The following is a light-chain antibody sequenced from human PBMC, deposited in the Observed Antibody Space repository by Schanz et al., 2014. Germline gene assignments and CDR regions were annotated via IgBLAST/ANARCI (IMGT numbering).Light chain of an antibody. CDR3: SSYTSTSTQV. Sequence: QSALTQPASVSGSPGQSITISCTGTSSDVGSYNLVSWYQHHPGKAPKLLIYDVTNRPSVVSNRLSGSKSGNTASLTIAGLQAEDEADYYCSSYTSTSTQVFGTGTKLTVL. J-gene: IGLJ1*01. CDR1: SSDVGSYNL. CDR2: DVT. V-gene: IGLV2-14*02.